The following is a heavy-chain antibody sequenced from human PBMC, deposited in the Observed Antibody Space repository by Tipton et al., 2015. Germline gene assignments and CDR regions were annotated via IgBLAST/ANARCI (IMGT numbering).Heavy chain of an antibody. CDR2: TYYRSRWYN. Sequence: GLVKPSQTLSLTCAISGDSVSSNSDAWNWIRQSPSRGLEWLGRTYYRSRWYNDYPVSVNSRITINPDTSKNQFSLHLNSVTPEDTAVYYCARDLWVSGSYYWFFDLWGRGTLVTVSS. V-gene: IGHV6-1*01. J-gene: IGHJ2*01. CDR3: ARDLWVSGSYYWFFDL. CDR1: GDSVSSNSDA. D-gene: IGHD1-26*01.